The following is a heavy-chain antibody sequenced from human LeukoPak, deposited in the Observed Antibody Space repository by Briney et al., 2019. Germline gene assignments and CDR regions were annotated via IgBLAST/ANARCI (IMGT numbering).Heavy chain of an antibody. V-gene: IGHV1-2*02. CDR2: INPNSGGT. Sequence: ASVKVSCKASGYTFTGYYMHWVRQAPGQGLEWMGWINPNSGGTNYAQKFQGRVTMTRDTSISTAYMELSRLRSDDTAVYYCARELRSSYYYYMDVWGKGTTVTVSS. CDR3: ARELRSSYYYYMDV. CDR1: GYTFTGYY. J-gene: IGHJ6*03.